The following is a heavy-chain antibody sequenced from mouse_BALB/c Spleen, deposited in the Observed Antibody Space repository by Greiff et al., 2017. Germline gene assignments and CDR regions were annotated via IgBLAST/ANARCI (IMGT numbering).Heavy chain of an antibody. D-gene: IGHD2-3*01. Sequence: QVQLKQSGAELVKPGASVKMSCKASGYTFTSYWMHWVKQRPGQGLEWIGYINPSTGYTEYNQKFKDKATLTADKSSSTAYMQLSSLTSEDSAVYYCARLDDGYYFWYFDVWGAGTTVTVSS. CDR3: ARLDDGYYFWYFDV. CDR2: INPSTGYT. J-gene: IGHJ1*01. CDR1: GYTFTSYW. V-gene: IGHV1-7*01.